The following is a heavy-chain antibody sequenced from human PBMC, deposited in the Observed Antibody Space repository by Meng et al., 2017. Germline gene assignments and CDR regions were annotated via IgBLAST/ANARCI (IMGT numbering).Heavy chain of an antibody. CDR2: IKQDGSEK. Sequence: GESLKISCAASGFTSSSYWMSWVRQAPGKGLEWVANIKQDGSEKYYVDSVKGRFTISRDNAKNSLYLQMNSLRAEDTAVYYCARDRNDVLYYYDSSGYYGSFDIWGQGTMVTVSS. D-gene: IGHD3-22*01. CDR1: GFTSSSYW. CDR3: ARDRNDVLYYYDSSGYYGSFDI. V-gene: IGHV3-7*01. J-gene: IGHJ3*02.